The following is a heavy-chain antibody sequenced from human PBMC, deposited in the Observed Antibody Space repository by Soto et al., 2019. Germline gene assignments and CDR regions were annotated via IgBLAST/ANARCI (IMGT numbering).Heavy chain of an antibody. V-gene: IGHV4-39*01. CDR2: IYFNGKT. J-gene: IGHJ4*02. CDR3: ARQGSY. Sequence: QLQLQESGPGLVKPSETLSLTCNVSGVSISDTSYYWGWIRQPPGKGLECIGTIYFNGKTFYNPSLKSRLTISVDTSKNQISLRLTSVTAADTAVYYCARQGSYWGQGTLVAVSS. CDR1: GVSISDTSYY.